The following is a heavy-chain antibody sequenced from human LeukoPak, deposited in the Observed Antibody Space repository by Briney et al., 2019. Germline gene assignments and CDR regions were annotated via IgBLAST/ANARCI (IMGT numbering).Heavy chain of an antibody. CDR1: GYSFTSYW. CDR3: ARHVISDSSGYDLDY. J-gene: IGHJ4*02. V-gene: IGHV5-51*01. CDR2: ICPGDSDT. D-gene: IGHD3-22*01. Sequence: GESLKISCKGSGYSFTSYWIGWVRQVPGKGLEWMGIICPGDSDTRYSPSFQGQVAISADKSISTAYLQWSSLKASDTAMYYCARHVISDSSGYDLDYWGQGTLVTVSS.